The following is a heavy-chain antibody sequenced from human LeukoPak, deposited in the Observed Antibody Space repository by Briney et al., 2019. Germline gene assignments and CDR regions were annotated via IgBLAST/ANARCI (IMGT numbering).Heavy chain of an antibody. V-gene: IGHV3-11*01. Sequence: PGGSLRLSCAASGFTFSDYYMSWIRQAPGKGLEWVSYISSSGSTIYYADSVKGRFTISRDNSKNTLYLQMNSLRAEDTAVYYCAKDRLSSYYDSSGYDAFDIWGQGTMVTVSS. CDR2: ISSSGSTI. D-gene: IGHD3-22*01. CDR3: AKDRLSSYYDSSGYDAFDI. CDR1: GFTFSDYY. J-gene: IGHJ3*02.